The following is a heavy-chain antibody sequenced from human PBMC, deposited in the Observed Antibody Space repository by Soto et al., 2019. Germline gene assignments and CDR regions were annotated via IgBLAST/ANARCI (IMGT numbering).Heavy chain of an antibody. D-gene: IGHD6-19*01. CDR1: GGTLNNYG. CDR2: IIPLFGTT. V-gene: IGHV1-69*12. Sequence: QVQLVQSGAEVKKPGSSVKVSCKASGGTLNNYGFSWVRQAPGQGLEWMGGIIPLFGTTNYAQKFQGRVTITADESTSTAYMRLSSLRSADTAVYYCAPDKAGRGHDPFDIWGQGTMVTVSS. CDR3: APDKAGRGHDPFDI. J-gene: IGHJ3*02.